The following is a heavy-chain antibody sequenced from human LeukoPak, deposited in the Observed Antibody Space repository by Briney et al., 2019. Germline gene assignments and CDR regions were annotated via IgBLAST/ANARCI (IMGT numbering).Heavy chain of an antibody. CDR3: ARGWMYSSSWIKDNWFDP. CDR2: IYHSGTT. V-gene: IGHV4-38-2*02. Sequence: SETLSLTCTVSGYSISSGYYWGCIRQPPGKGLEWIGSIYHSGTTFYNPSLKSRVTISVDTSKNQFSLKLSSVTAADTAVYYCARGWMYSSSWIKDNWFDPWGQGTLVTVSS. J-gene: IGHJ5*02. D-gene: IGHD6-13*01. CDR1: GYSISSGYY.